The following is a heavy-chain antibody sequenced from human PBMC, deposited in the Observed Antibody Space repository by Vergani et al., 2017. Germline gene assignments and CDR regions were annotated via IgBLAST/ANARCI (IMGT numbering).Heavy chain of an antibody. D-gene: IGHD5-18*01. CDR2: ISSSGSTI. CDR1: GFTFSDYY. V-gene: IGHV3-11*01. J-gene: IGHJ4*02. CDR3: ARDRDTAMSLYY. Sequence: QVQLVESGGGLVKPGGSLRLSCAASGFTFSDYYMSWIRQAPGKGLEWVSYISSSGSTIFYADSVKGRFTISRANAKNSLYLQMHSLRAEDTAVYYCARDRDTAMSLYYWGQGTLVTVSS.